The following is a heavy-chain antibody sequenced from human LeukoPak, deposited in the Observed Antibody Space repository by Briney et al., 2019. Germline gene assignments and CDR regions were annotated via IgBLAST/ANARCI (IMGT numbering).Heavy chain of an antibody. D-gene: IGHD3-22*01. CDR3: ARAGIFYDSSGYYWDGWFDP. J-gene: IGHJ5*02. CDR1: GFTFSDHY. V-gene: IGHV3-72*01. Sequence: GGSLRLSCAASGFTFSDHYMDWVRQAPGKGLEWVGRTRNKANSYTTEYAASVKGRFTISRDDSKNSLYLQMNSLKTEDTAVYYCARAGIFYDSSGYYWDGWFDPWGQGTLVTVSS. CDR2: TRNKANSYTT.